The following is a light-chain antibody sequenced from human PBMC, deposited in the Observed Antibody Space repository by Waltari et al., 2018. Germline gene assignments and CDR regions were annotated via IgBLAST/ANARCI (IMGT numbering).Light chain of an antibody. CDR1: QSVSSK. J-gene: IGKJ4*01. Sequence: EIVMTQSPGTLSVSPGEGATLSCRASQSVSSKVAWYQQRPGQAPGLRLFGASTRATGIPARFSGSESGTEFTLTISSLQSEDSGVYFCQQYTTRPLTFGGGTKVEI. CDR3: QQYTTRPLT. V-gene: IGKV3-15*01. CDR2: GAS.